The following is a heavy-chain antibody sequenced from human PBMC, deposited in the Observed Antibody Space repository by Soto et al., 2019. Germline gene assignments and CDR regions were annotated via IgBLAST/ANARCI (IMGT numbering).Heavy chain of an antibody. D-gene: IGHD6-19*01. V-gene: IGHV1-18*01. Sequence: VASVKVSCKASGYTLTIYGISWVRQAPGQGLEWMGWISDYNGNTNYAQKFQGRVTMTTDTSTSTAYMELRSLRLDDTAVYYCARELYGSGWYNWFDPWGQGTLVTVSS. CDR1: GYTLTIYG. CDR3: ARELYGSGWYNWFDP. J-gene: IGHJ5*02. CDR2: ISDYNGNT.